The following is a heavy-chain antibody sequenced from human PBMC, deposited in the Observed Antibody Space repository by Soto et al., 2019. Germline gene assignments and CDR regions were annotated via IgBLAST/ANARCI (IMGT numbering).Heavy chain of an antibody. CDR1: GFTFSSYG. CDR3: AKDGGAATPVYYYYYYYMDV. V-gene: IGHV3-30*18. D-gene: IGHD1-26*01. CDR2: ISYDGSNK. Sequence: QVQLVESGGGVVQPGRSLRLSCAASGFTFSSYGMHWVRQAPGKGLEWVAVISYDGSNKYYADSVKGRFTISRDNCQNKLYLQMNSLRAEDTAVYYCAKDGGAATPVYYYYYYYMDVWGKGTTVTVAS. J-gene: IGHJ6*03.